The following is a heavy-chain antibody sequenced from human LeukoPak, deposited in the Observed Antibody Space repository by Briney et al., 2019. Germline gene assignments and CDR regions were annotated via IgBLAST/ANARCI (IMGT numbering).Heavy chain of an antibody. CDR1: GFTFNRSW. CDR3: AIWTSGNY. CDR2: MDPSGSQK. J-gene: IGHJ4*02. V-gene: IGHV3-7*01. Sequence: GGSLRLSCAASGFTFNRSWMNWVRQAPGKGREWVANMDPSGSQKRYVDSVKGRLIISKDNPGASLYLDMYSLRAEDTAIYYCAIWTSGNYWGQGTLVTVSS. D-gene: IGHD1-1*01.